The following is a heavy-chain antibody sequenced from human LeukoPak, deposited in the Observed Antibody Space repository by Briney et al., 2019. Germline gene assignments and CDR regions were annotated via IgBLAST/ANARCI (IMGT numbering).Heavy chain of an antibody. J-gene: IGHJ3*01. CDR1: GYSFTNYW. CDR2: IDPSDFYT. V-gene: IGHV5-10-1*01. Sequence: GASLKISCKGLGYSFTNYWITWVRQMPGKGLEWMGRIDPSDFYTDYSPSFQGHVLISADRSISTAYLQWSSLQASDTAMYYCARVGTSFDFWGQGTGVTVSS. CDR3: ARVGTSFDF. D-gene: IGHD1-14*01.